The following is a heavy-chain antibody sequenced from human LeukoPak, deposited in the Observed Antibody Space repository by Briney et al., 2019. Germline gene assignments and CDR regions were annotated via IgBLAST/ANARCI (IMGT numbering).Heavy chain of an antibody. J-gene: IGHJ3*02. Sequence: GGSLRLSCAASGFTVSTNYMSWIRQAPGKGLEWVSVIYSDGRTYYADSVKGRFTISRDNSKNTLYLQMNSLRAEDTAVYYCARDSGRFDVFDIWGQGTMVTVSS. D-gene: IGHD3-10*01. CDR1: GFTVSTNY. V-gene: IGHV3-53*01. CDR2: IYSDGRT. CDR3: ARDSGRFDVFDI.